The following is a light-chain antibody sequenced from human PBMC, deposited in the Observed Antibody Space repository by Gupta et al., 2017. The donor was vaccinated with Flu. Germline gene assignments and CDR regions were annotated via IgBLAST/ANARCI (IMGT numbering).Light chain of an antibody. CDR3: RSDTNTNTVVV. CDR1: SSDVGGYDY. J-gene: IGLJ2*01. Sequence: SALPQPASVSGSPGPSLTIPCTGTSSDVGGYDYYDYVSWYHPHPGKAPNLLIFEVSRRRSVIAARFSGSKYGTTATLTIAGLQAEEGGYYYWRSDTNTNTVVVFGGGTKLTVL. CDR2: EVS. V-gene: IGLV2-14*01.